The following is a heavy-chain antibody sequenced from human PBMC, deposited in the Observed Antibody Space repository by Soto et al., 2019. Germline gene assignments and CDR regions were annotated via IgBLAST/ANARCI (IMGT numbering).Heavy chain of an antibody. J-gene: IGHJ4*02. Sequence: SETLSLTCTVSGGSISSYYWSWIRQPPGRGLEGIGYTYYSGSTNYNPSLKSRVTISVDTSKNQFSLKLSPVTAADTAVYYCASSRDGYHGDWGQGTMVTVSS. CDR3: ASSRDGYHGD. CDR1: GGSISSYY. CDR2: TYYSGST. D-gene: IGHD5-12*01. V-gene: IGHV4-59*01.